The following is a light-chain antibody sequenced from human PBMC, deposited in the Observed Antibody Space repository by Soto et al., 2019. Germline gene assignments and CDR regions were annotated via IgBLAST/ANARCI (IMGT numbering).Light chain of an antibody. CDR3: HQASRSPLT. J-gene: IGKJ4*01. CDR1: QGISSW. CDR2: KAS. Sequence: DIQMTQSLSSVSASVGDTVTITCRASQGISSWLAWYQHKPGTAPTLMIYKASNLQTGVPSRFSGTGSETEATFTLTSNNLQPEDVATYYGHQASRSPLTFGGGTKVEIK. V-gene: IGKV1-12*01.